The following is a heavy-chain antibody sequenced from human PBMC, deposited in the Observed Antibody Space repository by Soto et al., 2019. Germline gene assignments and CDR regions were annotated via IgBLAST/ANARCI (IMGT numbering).Heavy chain of an antibody. D-gene: IGHD5-12*01. CDR2: IIPIFGTA. Sequence: GASVKVSCKASGGTFSSYAISWVRQAPGQGLEWMGGIIPIFGTANYAQKFQGRVTITADESTSTAYMELSSLRSEDTAVYYCARGSRGYSGYDELPTNSYYYYGMDVWGQGTTVTVSS. CDR3: ARGSRGYSGYDELPTNSYYYYGMDV. J-gene: IGHJ6*01. CDR1: GGTFSSYA. V-gene: IGHV1-69*13.